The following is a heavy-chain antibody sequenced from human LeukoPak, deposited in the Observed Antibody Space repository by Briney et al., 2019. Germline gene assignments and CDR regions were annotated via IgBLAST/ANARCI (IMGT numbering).Heavy chain of an antibody. D-gene: IGHD2-15*01. Sequence: PSETLSLTCAVYGGSFSGYYWSWIRQPPGKGLEWIGSIYSSGITYYKLSLKSRVTISVDTSKNKFSLSLSSVTAADTAVYFCARLLGRFDILEELDYWGQGILVTVSS. V-gene: IGHV4-34*01. CDR2: IYSSGIT. CDR1: GGSFSGYY. J-gene: IGHJ4*02. CDR3: ARLLGRFDILEELDY.